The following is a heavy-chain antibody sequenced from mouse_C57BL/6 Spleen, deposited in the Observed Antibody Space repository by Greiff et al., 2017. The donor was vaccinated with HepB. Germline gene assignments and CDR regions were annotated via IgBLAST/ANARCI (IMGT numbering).Heavy chain of an antibody. V-gene: IGHV1-50*01. D-gene: IGHD2-1*01. CDR3: AAYGNISFDY. Sequence: QVQLQQPGAELVKPGASVKLSCKASGYTFTSYWMQWVKQRPGQGLEWIGEIDPSDSYTNYNQKFKGKATLTVDTSSSTAYMQRSILTSEDSAVYYCAAYGNISFDYWGQGTTLTVSS. CDR2: IDPSDSYT. CDR1: GYTFTSYW. J-gene: IGHJ2*01.